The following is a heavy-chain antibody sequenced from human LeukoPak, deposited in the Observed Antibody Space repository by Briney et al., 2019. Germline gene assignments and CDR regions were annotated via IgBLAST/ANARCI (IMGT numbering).Heavy chain of an antibody. Sequence: GASVKVSRKASGYTFTSYGISWVRQAPGQGLEWMGWISAYNGNTNYAQKLHGRVTMTTDTSTSTAYMELRSMRSDDTAVYYCARPIYDSSGPVAFDIWGQGTMVTVSS. CDR1: GYTFTSYG. CDR2: ISAYNGNT. V-gene: IGHV1-18*01. D-gene: IGHD3-22*01. J-gene: IGHJ3*02. CDR3: ARPIYDSSGPVAFDI.